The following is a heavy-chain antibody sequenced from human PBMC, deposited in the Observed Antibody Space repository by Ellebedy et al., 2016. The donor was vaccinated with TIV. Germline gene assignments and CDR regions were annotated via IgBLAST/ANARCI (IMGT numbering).Heavy chain of an antibody. CDR3: GRGYSDSRGSHWDDAFDI. D-gene: IGHD3-22*01. Sequence: GESLKISCAASGFIFSDAWMTWVRQAPGKGLEWVGRVKSRVAGGTTDYAAVVKGRFTISRDDSKNTVYMQMNSLNTEDTALYYCGRGYSDSRGSHWDDAFDIWGQGTMVTVSS. J-gene: IGHJ3*02. CDR2: VKSRVAGGTT. V-gene: IGHV3-15*01. CDR1: GFIFSDAW.